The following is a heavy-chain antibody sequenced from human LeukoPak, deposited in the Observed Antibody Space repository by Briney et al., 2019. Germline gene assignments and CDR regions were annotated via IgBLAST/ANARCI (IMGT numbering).Heavy chain of an antibody. Sequence: PGGSLRLSCAVSEFTVSSNYMSWVRQAPGKGLEWVSVIYSGGSTYNADSVKGRFIISRDNSKNTLYLQMNSLRAEDTAVYYCAINWNFDYWGQGTLVTVSS. D-gene: IGHD1-1*01. J-gene: IGHJ4*02. V-gene: IGHV3-66*01. CDR1: EFTVSSNY. CDR3: AINWNFDY. CDR2: IYSGGST.